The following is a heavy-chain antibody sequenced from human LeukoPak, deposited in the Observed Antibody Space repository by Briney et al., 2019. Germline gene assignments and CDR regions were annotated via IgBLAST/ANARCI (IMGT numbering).Heavy chain of an antibody. V-gene: IGHV4-34*01. CDR2: INHSGST. J-gene: IGHJ6*02. CDR1: GGSFSGYY. Sequence: SETLSLTCAVYGGSFSGYYWSWIRQPPGKGLEWIGEINHSGSTNYNPSLKSRVTISVDKSENQFSLKLSSVTAADTAVYYCAREGPDSTFYSMDVWGQGTTVTVSS. CDR3: AREGPDSTFYSMDV. D-gene: IGHD6-13*01.